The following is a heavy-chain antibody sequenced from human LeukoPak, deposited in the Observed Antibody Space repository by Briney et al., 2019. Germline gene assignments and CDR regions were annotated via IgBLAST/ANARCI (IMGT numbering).Heavy chain of an antibody. CDR3: AKDWRRIVVGGPITRHGNYMDV. CDR1: GFTFSNYG. V-gene: IGHV3-30*02. CDR2: IRYDGSNK. J-gene: IGHJ6*03. D-gene: IGHD2-15*01. Sequence: PGGSMRLSCAASGFTFSNYGMHWVRQAPGKGLEWVAFIRYDGSNKYFADSLKGRFTISRDNSKNTLYLQMNSLRPEDTAVYYCAKDWRRIVVGGPITRHGNYMDVWGKGTTVTVSS.